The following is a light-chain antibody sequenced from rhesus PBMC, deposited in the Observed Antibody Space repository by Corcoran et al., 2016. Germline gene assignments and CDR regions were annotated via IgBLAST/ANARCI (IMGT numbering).Light chain of an antibody. CDR2: LGS. V-gene: IGKV2-78*01. CDR3: LQDIQLPWT. CDR1: QSLLHSNGYTY. Sequence: DIVMTQTPLSLPVTPGEPASISCRSSQSLLHSNGYTYLFWYLQKPGQAPQLLIYLGSTRASGVPHRVSGSGSGTDFTMKSSRVEAEDVGVDYCLQDIQLPWTFGQGTKVEIK. J-gene: IGKJ1*01.